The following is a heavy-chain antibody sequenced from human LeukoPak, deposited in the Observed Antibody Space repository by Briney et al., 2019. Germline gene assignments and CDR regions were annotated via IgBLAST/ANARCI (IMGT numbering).Heavy chain of an antibody. J-gene: IGHJ3*02. CDR2: INEDGSNK. V-gene: IGHV3-7*01. D-gene: IGHD6-13*01. CDR3: ARDGSSSWWEDAFDI. CDR1: GFSFSNHY. Sequence: GGSLRLSCAASGFSFSNHYMRWIRQAPGKGLEWVANINEDGSNKWHLGSVKGRFTVSRDNARNALYLQMNSLRAEDTAVYYCARDGSSSWWEDAFDIWGQGTMVTVSS.